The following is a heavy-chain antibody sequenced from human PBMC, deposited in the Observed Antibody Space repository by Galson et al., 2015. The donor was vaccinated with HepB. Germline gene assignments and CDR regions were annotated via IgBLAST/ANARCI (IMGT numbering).Heavy chain of an antibody. J-gene: IGHJ6*02. CDR1: GFTFSSYA. V-gene: IGHV3-64D*06. CDR2: ISSNGGST. Sequence: SLRLSCAASGFTFSSYAMHWVRQAPGKGLEYVSAISSNGGSTYYADSVKGRFTISRDNSKNTLYLQMSSLRAEDTAVYYCVKDQGSRGVVTAPYYYYGMDVWGQGTTVTVSS. D-gene: IGHD2-21*02. CDR3: VKDQGSRGVVTAPYYYYGMDV.